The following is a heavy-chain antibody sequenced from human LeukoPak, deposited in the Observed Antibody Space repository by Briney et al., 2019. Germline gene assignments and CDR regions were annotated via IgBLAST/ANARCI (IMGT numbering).Heavy chain of an antibody. CDR3: ARGRHYYDSSGYYYNY. Sequence: SETLSLTCAVYGASFSAYYWSWIRQPPGKGLEWIGEINHNGSTNYNPSLKSRVTISVDTSKNQFSLKLSSVTAADTAVYYCARGRHYYDSSGYYYNYWGQGTLVTVSS. V-gene: IGHV4-34*01. CDR2: INHNGST. J-gene: IGHJ4*02. CDR1: GASFSAYY. D-gene: IGHD3-22*01.